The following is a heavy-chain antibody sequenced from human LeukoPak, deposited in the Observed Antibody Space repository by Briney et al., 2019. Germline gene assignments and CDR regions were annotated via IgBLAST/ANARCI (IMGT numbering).Heavy chain of an antibody. CDR3: ARGPYDCVWGSYRYTPYYFDY. D-gene: IGHD3-16*02. J-gene: IGHJ4*02. CDR1: GGSISSSSYY. Sequence: SETLSLTCTVSGGSISSSSYYWGWIRQPPGKGLEWIGEINHSGSTNYNPSLKSRVTISVDTSKNQFSLKLSSVTAADTAVYYCARGPYDCVWGSYRYTPYYFDYWGQGTLVTVSS. CDR2: INHSGST. V-gene: IGHV4-39*07.